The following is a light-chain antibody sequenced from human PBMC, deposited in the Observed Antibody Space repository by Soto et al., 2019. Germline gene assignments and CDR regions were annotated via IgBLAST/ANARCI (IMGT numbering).Light chain of an antibody. CDR3: QQYKSWPPIT. V-gene: IGKV3-20*01. J-gene: IGKJ5*01. Sequence: EIVLTQSPGTLSLSPGERATLSCRASQSVSNNYLAWYQQKPGQAPRLLIYGASNRATGIPDRFSGSGSGTEFTLTISSLQSEDSAIYYCQQYKSWPPITFGQGTRLEI. CDR1: QSVSNNY. CDR2: GAS.